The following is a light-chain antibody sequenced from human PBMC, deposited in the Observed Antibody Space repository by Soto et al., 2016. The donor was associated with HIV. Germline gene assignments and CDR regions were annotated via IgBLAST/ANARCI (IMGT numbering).Light chain of an antibody. CDR1: QSLLHRNGYDY. Sequence: DIVMTQSPLSLPVTPGEPASISCRSSQSLLHRNGYDYLNWYLQKPGQSPQLLIYLGSNRASGVPDRFSGAGSGTDFALKISRVEAEDVGIYYCMQHTHWPWSFGQGTKVEIK. CDR2: LGS. CDR3: MQHTHWPWS. V-gene: IGKV2-28*01. J-gene: IGKJ1*01.